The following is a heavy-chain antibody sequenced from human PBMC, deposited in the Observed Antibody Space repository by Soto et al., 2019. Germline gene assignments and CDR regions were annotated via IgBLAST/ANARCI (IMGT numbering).Heavy chain of an antibody. Sequence: EVQLVESGGGLVKPGGSLRLSFATSGFTFSHAWMNWVRQAPGKGLEWVGRIKSRTDGGTTDYSAPMKGRFTISRDYSKSTLYLQINSLTTEDTAVYYCFAGRGGAWEYWGQGTLVTVAP. J-gene: IGHJ4*02. CDR1: GFTFSHAW. D-gene: IGHD3-10*01. CDR2: IKSRTDGGTT. V-gene: IGHV3-15*01. CDR3: FAGRGGAWEY.